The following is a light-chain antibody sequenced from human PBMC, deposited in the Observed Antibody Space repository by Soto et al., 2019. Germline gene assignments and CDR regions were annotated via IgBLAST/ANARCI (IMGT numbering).Light chain of an antibody. CDR1: QSISSN. CDR3: QQSFTTPYT. J-gene: IGKJ2*01. CDR2: TAS. V-gene: IGKV1-39*01. Sequence: DIQMTQSPSSLSASVGDRVTITCRASQSISSNLNWYQQKPGEAPKLLVFTASILQSGVPSRFSGSGSGTDFTLTISSLQPEDFTTYYCQQSFTTPYTFGQGTKLEIK.